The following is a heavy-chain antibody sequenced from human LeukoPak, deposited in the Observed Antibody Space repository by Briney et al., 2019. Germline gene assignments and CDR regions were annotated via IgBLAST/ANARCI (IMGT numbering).Heavy chain of an antibody. Sequence: GGSLRLSCAASGFTFSSYGMHWVRQAPGKGVEWVAVIWYDGSNKYYADSVKGRFTISRDNSKNTLYLQMNSLRAEDTAVYYCARDSLYDFWSGYYYYGMDVWGQGTTVTVSS. D-gene: IGHD3-3*01. CDR2: IWYDGSNK. J-gene: IGHJ6*02. CDR1: GFTFSSYG. CDR3: ARDSLYDFWSGYYYYGMDV. V-gene: IGHV3-33*01.